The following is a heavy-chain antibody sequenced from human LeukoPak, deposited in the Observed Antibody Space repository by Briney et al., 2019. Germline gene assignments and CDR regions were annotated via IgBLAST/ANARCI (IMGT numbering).Heavy chain of an antibody. J-gene: IGHJ3*02. V-gene: IGHV3-21*01. D-gene: IGHD6-19*01. CDR1: GFTFSSYS. CDR2: ISSSSSYI. Sequence: GRSLRLSCAASGFTFSSYSMNWVRQAPGKGLEWVSSISSSSSYIYYADSVKGRFTISRDNAKNSLYLQMNSLRAEDTAVYYCARDKLAVGAFDIWGQGTMVTVSS. CDR3: ARDKLAVGAFDI.